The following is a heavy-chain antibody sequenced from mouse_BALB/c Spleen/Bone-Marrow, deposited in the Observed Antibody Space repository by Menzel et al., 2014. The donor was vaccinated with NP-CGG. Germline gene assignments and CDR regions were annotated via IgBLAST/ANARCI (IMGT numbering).Heavy chain of an antibody. CDR3: ARGGYYGNLFAY. Sequence: EVKVVESGPELVKPGASMKISCKASGYSFTGYTMNWVKQSHGKNLEWIGLINPYNGGTSYNQKFKGKATLTVDKSSSTAYMELLSLTSEDSAVYYCARGGYYGNLFAYWGQGTLVTVSA. D-gene: IGHD2-1*01. J-gene: IGHJ3*01. CDR2: INPYNGGT. V-gene: IGHV1-26*01. CDR1: GYSFTGYT.